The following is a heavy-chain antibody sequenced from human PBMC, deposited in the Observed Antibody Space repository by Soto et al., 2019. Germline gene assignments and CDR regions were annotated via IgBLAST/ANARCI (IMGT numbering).Heavy chain of an antibody. V-gene: IGHV4-30-2*01. D-gene: IGHD1-26*01. CDR2: IYHSGST. J-gene: IGHJ3*02. Sequence: PSETLSLTCAVSGGSISSGGYSWSWIRQPPGKGLEWIGYIYHSGSTYYNPSLKSRVTISVDRSKNQFSLKLSSVTAADTAVYYCASLVGATLVDGGAFDIWGQGTMVTVSS. CDR1: GGSISSGGYS. CDR3: ASLVGATLVDGGAFDI.